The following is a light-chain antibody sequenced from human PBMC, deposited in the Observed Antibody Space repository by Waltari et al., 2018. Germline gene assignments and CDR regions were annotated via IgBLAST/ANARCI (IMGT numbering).Light chain of an antibody. J-gene: IGKJ3*01. V-gene: IGKV1-5*03. CDR2: KAS. Sequence: DIQMTQSPSTLSASVGDRVAINCRASQSISSWLAWYQQKPGKAPKLLIYKASSLESGVPSRFSGSGSGTEFTLTISSLQPDDFATYYCQQYLSYPFTFGPGTKVDIK. CDR1: QSISSW. CDR3: QQYLSYPFT.